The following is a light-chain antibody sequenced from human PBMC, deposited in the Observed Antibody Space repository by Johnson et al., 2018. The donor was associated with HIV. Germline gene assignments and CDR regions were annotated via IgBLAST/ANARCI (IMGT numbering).Light chain of an antibody. CDR1: SSNIGSND. V-gene: IGLV1-51*02. CDR3: GTWDSSLSANV. CDR2: ENN. J-gene: IGLJ1*01. Sequence: HSVLTQPPSVSAAPGQKVTVSCSGSSSNIGSNDVSWYQQFPGAAPKLLIYENNKRPSGIPDRFSGSKSGTSATLGIAGLQTGDEADYYCGTWDSSLSANVFGTGTKVTVL.